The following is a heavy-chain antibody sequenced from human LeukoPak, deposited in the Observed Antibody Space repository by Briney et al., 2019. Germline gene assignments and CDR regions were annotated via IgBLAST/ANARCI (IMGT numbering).Heavy chain of an antibody. CDR2: ISAYNGNT. J-gene: IGHJ4*02. V-gene: IGHV1-18*01. Sequence: ASVKVSCKASGYTFTSYGISWVRQAPGQGLEWMGWISAYNGNTNYAQKLQGRVTMTTDTSTSTAYMELRSLRSYDTAVYYRASLNCSSTSYSGSFDYWGQGTLVTVSS. CDR1: GYTFTSYG. CDR3: ASLNCSSTSYSGSFDY. D-gene: IGHD2-2*01.